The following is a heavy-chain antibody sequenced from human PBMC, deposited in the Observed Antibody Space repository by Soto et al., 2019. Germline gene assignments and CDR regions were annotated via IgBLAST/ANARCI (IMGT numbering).Heavy chain of an antibody. Sequence: QVQLVQSGAEVKKPGASVKVSCKASGYTFINYGITWVRQAPGQGLEWMGWISGYNGNTNYAQRFRGRVTMTTDTSMSTASMELRSLRSGDTAVYYCARDEVPAANWLDPWGQGTLVTVSS. CDR3: ARDEVPAANWLDP. CDR1: GYTFINYG. V-gene: IGHV1-18*01. D-gene: IGHD2-2*01. J-gene: IGHJ5*02. CDR2: ISGYNGNT.